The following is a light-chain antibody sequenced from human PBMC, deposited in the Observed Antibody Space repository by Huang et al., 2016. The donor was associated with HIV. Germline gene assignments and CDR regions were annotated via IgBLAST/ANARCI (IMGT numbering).Light chain of an antibody. J-gene: IGKJ1*01. CDR1: QSISSW. Sequence: DIQMTQSPSTLSASVGDRVTITCRASQSISSWLAWYQQKPGKAPKRLIYKASSLESGVPSRFSRSGSGTEFTLTISSLQPDDFATYYCQQYNSYWTFGQGTKVEIK. CDR2: KAS. CDR3: QQYNSYWT. V-gene: IGKV1-5*03.